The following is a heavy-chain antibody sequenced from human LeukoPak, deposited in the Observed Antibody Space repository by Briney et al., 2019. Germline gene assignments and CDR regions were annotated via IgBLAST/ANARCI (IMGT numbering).Heavy chain of an antibody. CDR1: GLTVSSNY. CDR3: AKAGRAAPDFDYFDY. D-gene: IGHD6-13*01. Sequence: GGSLRLSCAASGLTVSSNYMRWVRQAPGKGLEWVSAIYSGGSTYYAGSVKGRFTISRDNSNNRLYLQMYGLRAEDTAVYFCAKAGRAAPDFDYFDYWGQGTLLTVSS. J-gene: IGHJ4*02. V-gene: IGHV3-66*01. CDR2: IYSGGST.